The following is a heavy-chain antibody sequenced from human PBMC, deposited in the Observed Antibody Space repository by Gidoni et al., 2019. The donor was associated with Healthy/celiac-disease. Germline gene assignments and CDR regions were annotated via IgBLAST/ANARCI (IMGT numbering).Heavy chain of an antibody. V-gene: IGHV3-30*18. CDR1: GFTFRSYR. D-gene: IGHD2-21*02. J-gene: IGHJ4*02. Sequence: QVQLVESGGGVVRPGRSLRLSCAASGFTFRSYRMHWVRRAPGKGLEWVAVISYDGRNKYYADAVKGRFTISRDNSRNTLYLQVNSLRAEDTAVYYCAKGPTPERPSVVVTATTLDYWGQGTLVTVSS. CDR3: AKGPTPERPSVVVTATTLDY. CDR2: ISYDGRNK.